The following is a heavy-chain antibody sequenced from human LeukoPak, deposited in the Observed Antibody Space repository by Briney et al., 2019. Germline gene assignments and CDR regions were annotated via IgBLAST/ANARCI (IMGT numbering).Heavy chain of an antibody. CDR2: INPNSGGT. D-gene: IGHD4-17*01. Sequence: ASVKVSCKASGYTFTGYYMHWVRQAPGQGLEWMGWINPNSGGTNYAQKFQGRVTMTRDTSISTAYMELSSLRSEDTAVYYCATGLSDYRPLYFDYWGQGTLVTVSS. J-gene: IGHJ4*02. CDR1: GYTFTGYY. V-gene: IGHV1-2*02. CDR3: ATGLSDYRPLYFDY.